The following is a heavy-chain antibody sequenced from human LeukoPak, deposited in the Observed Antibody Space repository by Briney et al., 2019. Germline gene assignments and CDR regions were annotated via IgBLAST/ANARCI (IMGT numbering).Heavy chain of an antibody. Sequence: GGSLRLSCAASGFTFSSYAMHWVRQAPGKGLEWVAVISYDGSNKYYADSVKGRFTISRDNSKNTLYLQMNSLRAEDTAVYYCAKDLRSRRYPKESPDYWGQGTLVTVSS. V-gene: IGHV3-30-3*01. CDR1: GFTFSSYA. J-gene: IGHJ4*02. CDR2: ISYDGSNK. D-gene: IGHD3-9*01. CDR3: AKDLRSRRYPKESPDY.